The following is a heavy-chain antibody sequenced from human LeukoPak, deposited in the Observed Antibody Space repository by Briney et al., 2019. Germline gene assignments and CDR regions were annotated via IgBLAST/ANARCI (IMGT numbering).Heavy chain of an antibody. CDR2: IYHSGST. J-gene: IGHJ5*02. Sequence: SETLSLTCAVSGYSISSGYYWGWIRQPPGKGLEWIGSIYHSGSTYYNPSLKSRVTISVDTSKNQFSLKLSSVTAADTAMYYCARNVKQLDFKENWFDPWGQGTLVTVSS. CDR3: ARNVKQLDFKENWFDP. CDR1: GYSISSGYY. D-gene: IGHD6-6*01. V-gene: IGHV4-38-2*01.